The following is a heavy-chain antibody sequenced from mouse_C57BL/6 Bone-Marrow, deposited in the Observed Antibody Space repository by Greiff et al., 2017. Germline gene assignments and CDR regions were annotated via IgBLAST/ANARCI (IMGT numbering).Heavy chain of an antibody. CDR3: ARSRYYYGSRGAMDY. D-gene: IGHD1-1*01. J-gene: IGHJ4*01. CDR2: INPNYGTT. Sequence: EVKLMESGPELVKPGASVKISCKASGYSFTDYNMNWVKQSDGKSLEWIGVINPNYGTTSYNQKFKGKATLTVDQSSSTAYMQLNSLTSEDSAVYYCARSRYYYGSRGAMDYWGQGTSVTVSS. CDR1: GYSFTDYN. V-gene: IGHV1-39*01.